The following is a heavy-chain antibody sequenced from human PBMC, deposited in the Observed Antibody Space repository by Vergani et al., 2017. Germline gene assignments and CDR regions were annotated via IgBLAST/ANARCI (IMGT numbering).Heavy chain of an antibody. CDR1: GDSMNSGKYY. J-gene: IGHJ5*01. CDR3: VGHCSSTSCYLGVVAS. CDR2: IYYSGSP. V-gene: IGHV4-39*01. D-gene: IGHD2-2*01. Sequence: QLQLQESGPRLVKPSEALSLTCTVSGDSMNSGKYYWGWVRQSPGRGLEWIGSIYYSGSPYYNPSFESRASVSIDVSKNQFSLTLNSVTAADTALYFCVGHCSSTSCYLGVVASWGHGTLVIVSS.